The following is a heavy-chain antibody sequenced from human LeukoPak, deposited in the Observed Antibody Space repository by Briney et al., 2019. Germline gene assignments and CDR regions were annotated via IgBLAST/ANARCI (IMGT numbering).Heavy chain of an antibody. Sequence: ASVKVSCTASGYTFTSYDINWVRQATGQGLEWMGWMNPNRGNTGYAQKFQGRVTMTRNTSISTAYMELSSLRSEDTAVYYCARADPGFAFDYWGQGTLVTVSS. CDR1: GYTFTSYD. J-gene: IGHJ4*02. V-gene: IGHV1-8*01. D-gene: IGHD3-10*01. CDR3: ARADPGFAFDY. CDR2: MNPNRGNT.